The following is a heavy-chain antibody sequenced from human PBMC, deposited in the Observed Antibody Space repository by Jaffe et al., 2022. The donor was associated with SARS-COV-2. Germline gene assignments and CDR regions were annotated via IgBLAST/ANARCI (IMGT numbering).Heavy chain of an antibody. CDR1: GGSISSGSYY. CDR3: AREYSSGIFGLFDY. V-gene: IGHV4-61*02. D-gene: IGHD6-19*01. Sequence: QVQLQESGPGLVKPSQTLSLTCTVSGGSISSGSYYWSWIRQPAGKGLEWIGRIYTSGSTNYNPSLKSRVTISVDTSKNQFSLKLSSVTAADTAVYYCAREYSSGIFGLFDYWGQGTLVTVSS. J-gene: IGHJ4*02. CDR2: IYTSGST.